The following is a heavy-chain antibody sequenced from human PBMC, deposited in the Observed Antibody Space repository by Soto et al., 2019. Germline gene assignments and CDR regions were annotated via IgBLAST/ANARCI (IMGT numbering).Heavy chain of an antibody. V-gene: IGHV3-7*01. CDR1: GFAFRSHW. J-gene: IGHJ6*02. CDR3: ARDEVLVPAAIYYGMDV. Sequence: PGGSLRLSCGASGFAFRSHWMSWVRQAPGKGLEWVANINQDGSQKYYADSVKGRFTISRDNSKNTLYLQMNSLRAEDTAVYYCARDEVLVPAAIYYGMDVWGQGTTVTVSS. CDR2: INQDGSQK. D-gene: IGHD2-2*01.